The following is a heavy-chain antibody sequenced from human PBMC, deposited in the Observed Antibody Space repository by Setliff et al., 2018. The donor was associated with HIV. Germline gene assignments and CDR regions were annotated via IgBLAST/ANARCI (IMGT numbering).Heavy chain of an antibody. CDR1: GFTFGDYA. J-gene: IGHJ6*02. V-gene: IGHV3-49*04. CDR3: TRNIAARGGSYYYYGMDV. CDR2: IRSTAYGGTT. Sequence: GGSLRLSCTASGFTFGDYAMTWVRQAPGKGLEWVGFIRSTAYGGTTEYAASVKGRFTISRDDSKSIAYLQMNSLKTEDTAVYYCTRNIAARGGSYYYYGMDVWGQGTTVTVSS. D-gene: IGHD6-13*01.